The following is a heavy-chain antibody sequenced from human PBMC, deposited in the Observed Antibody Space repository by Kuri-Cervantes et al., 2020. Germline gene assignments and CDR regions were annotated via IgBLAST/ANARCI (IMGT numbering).Heavy chain of an antibody. CDR1: GFTVSSDY. CDR2: IYSGGST. J-gene: IGHJ6*02. Sequence: ETLSLTCAASGFTVSSDYMSWVRQAPGKGLEWVSVIYSGGSTYYADSVKGRFTISRDNSKNTLYLQMNSLRAEDTAVYYCAYYYYGMDVWGLGTTVTVSS. V-gene: IGHV3-53*01. CDR3: AYYYYGMDV.